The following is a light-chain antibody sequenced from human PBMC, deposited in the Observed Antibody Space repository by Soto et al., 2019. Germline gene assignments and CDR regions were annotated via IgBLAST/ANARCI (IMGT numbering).Light chain of an antibody. V-gene: IGLV1-51*01. CDR3: ATWDGSLTAEV. Sequence: QSVFTQPPSVSAAPGQKVTISCSGSRSNIGNNYVSWYQQLTGTAPKLLLYDNNKRPSGIPDRFSGSKSGTSGTLDITGLQTGDEADYYCATWDGSLTAEVFVGGTMLTVL. CDR1: RSNIGNNY. CDR2: DNN. J-gene: IGLJ2*01.